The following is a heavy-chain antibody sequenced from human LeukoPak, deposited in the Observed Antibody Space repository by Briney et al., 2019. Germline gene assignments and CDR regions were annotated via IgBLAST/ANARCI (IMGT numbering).Heavy chain of an antibody. CDR3: AKDLIRITMIVVVRMGFDY. V-gene: IGHV3-23*01. CDR1: GFTFSSYA. D-gene: IGHD3-22*01. Sequence: GGSLRLSCAASGFTFSSYAMNWVRQAPGKGLEWVSIISGSGDNTYYTDSVKGRFTISRDNSKNTLYLQMNSLRAEDTAVYYCAKDLIRITMIVVVRMGFDYWGQGTLVTVSS. J-gene: IGHJ4*02. CDR2: ISGSGDNT.